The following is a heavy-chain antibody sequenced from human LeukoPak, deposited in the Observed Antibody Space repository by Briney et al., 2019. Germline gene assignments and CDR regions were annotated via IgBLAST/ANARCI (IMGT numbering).Heavy chain of an antibody. CDR2: ISSSVDTI. CDR1: GFSISDYY. V-gene: IGHV3-11*01. Sequence: GGSLRLSCAASGFSISDYYMSWIRQAPGKGLEWIAYISSSVDTIYYTDSVKGRFTISRDNANNSLYLQMDSLRAEDTAVYYCTRRRDYGDWWGQGTLVTVSS. J-gene: IGHJ4*02. CDR3: TRRRDYGDW.